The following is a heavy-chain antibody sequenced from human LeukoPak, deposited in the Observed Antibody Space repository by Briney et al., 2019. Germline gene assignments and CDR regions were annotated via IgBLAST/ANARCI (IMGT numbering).Heavy chain of an antibody. CDR3: VCSGVVTRRGWFDP. J-gene: IGHJ5*02. D-gene: IGHD3-10*02. Sequence: PGGSLRLSCAASGFTFSGSGMHWVRQAPGKGLEWVANIKQDGGQKYYVDSVKGRFTISRDNAKNSLYLQMNSLRAEDTAVYYCVCSGVVTRRGWFDPWGQGTLVTVSS. CDR2: IKQDGGQK. V-gene: IGHV3-7*03. CDR1: GFTFSGSG.